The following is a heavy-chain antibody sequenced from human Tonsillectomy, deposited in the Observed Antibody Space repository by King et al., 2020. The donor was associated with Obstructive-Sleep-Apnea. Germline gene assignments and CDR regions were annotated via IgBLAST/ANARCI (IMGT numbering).Heavy chain of an antibody. J-gene: IGHJ4*02. Sequence: VQLVESGGGVVQPGTSLRLSCTASGFTFSTYGMHWVRQAPGKGLEGVAFIRYDGSNMFYADSVKGRFTVSRDNSKNTLDLQMNSLRAEDTALYYCAKPTSNYDFWSGFDYWGQGTLVTVFS. CDR2: IRYDGSNM. V-gene: IGHV3-30*02. CDR3: AKPTSNYDFWSGFDY. CDR1: GFTFSTYG. D-gene: IGHD3-3*01.